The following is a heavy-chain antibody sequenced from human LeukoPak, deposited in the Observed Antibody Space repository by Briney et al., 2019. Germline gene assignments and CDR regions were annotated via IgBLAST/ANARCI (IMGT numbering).Heavy chain of an antibody. CDR1: GDSISSFY. Sequence: SETLSLTCTVSGDSISSFYWSWIRQPAGKGLEWIGRISTSGRGNYNTSLKRRGTISVDTSKNKFSLKLTSVSAADTAVYYCARDCPAGWRYREYYFDYWGQGTLVTVSS. V-gene: IGHV4-4*07. CDR3: ARDCPAGWRYREYYFDY. CDR2: ISTSGRG. J-gene: IGHJ4*02. D-gene: IGHD3-10*01.